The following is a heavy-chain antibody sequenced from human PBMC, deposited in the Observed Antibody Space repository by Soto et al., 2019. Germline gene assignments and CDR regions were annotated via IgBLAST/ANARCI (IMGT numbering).Heavy chain of an antibody. D-gene: IGHD3-16*01. CDR3: ARWGNWKVADN. CDR2: IWYDGSNK. CDR1: GFTFSSHG. J-gene: IGHJ4*02. Sequence: QVQLVESGGGVVQPGRSLRLSCAASGFTFSSHGMHWVRQAPDKGLEWAAVIWYDGSNKYYADSVKGRFTISRDNSNNMLYLEMNRLRVEDTAIYYCARWGNWKVADNWGQGTLVAVSS. V-gene: IGHV3-33*01.